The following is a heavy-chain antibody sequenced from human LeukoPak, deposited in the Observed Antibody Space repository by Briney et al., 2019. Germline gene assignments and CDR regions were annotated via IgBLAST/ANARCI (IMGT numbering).Heavy chain of an antibody. CDR2: ISGSGGST. D-gene: IGHD2-15*01. CDR1: GFTFGDYA. V-gene: IGHV3-23*01. J-gene: IGHJ4*02. Sequence: GGSLRLSCTASGFTFGDYAMTWVRQAPGKGLEWVSAISGSGGSTYYADSVKGRFTISRDNSKNTLYLQMNSLRAEDTAVYYCAKFGRGVVVAATLFDYWGQGTLVTVSS. CDR3: AKFGRGVVVAATLFDY.